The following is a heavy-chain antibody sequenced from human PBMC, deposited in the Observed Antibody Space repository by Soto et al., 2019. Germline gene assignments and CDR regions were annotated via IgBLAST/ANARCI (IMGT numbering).Heavy chain of an antibody. J-gene: IGHJ6*02. CDR2: ISYDGTNK. D-gene: IGHD1-1*01. V-gene: IGHV3-30*18. CDR3: AKDHWRRYYYGMDV. CDR1: GFTFSTYA. Sequence: PGGSLRLSCAASGFTFSTYAMHWVRQAPGKGLDWVAVISYDGTNKYYADSVKGRFTISRDNSKNTLYLQMNSLRTEDTAVYFCAKDHWRRYYYGMDVWGQGTTVTVSS.